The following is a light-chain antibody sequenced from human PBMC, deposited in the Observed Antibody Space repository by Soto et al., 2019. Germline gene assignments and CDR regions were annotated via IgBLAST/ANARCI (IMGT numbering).Light chain of an antibody. CDR3: LQRSKLT. V-gene: IGKV3-11*01. CDR1: QSVSSY. Sequence: EIVLTQSPATLSLSPGERATLSCRASQSVSSYLAWYQQKPGQAPRLLIYDASNRATDIPARFSGSGSGTDFTLTISSLEPEDFAIYYCLQRSKLTFGGGTKVEIK. CDR2: DAS. J-gene: IGKJ4*01.